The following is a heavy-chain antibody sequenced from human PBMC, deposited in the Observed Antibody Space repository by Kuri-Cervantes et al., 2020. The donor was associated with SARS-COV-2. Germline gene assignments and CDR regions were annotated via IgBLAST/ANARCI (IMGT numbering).Heavy chain of an antibody. J-gene: IGHJ6*02. CDR2: INPNSGGT. CDR3: ARDQYLLLLSGYYYYGMDV. CDR1: GYTFTGYY. D-gene: IGHD2-21*01. Sequence: ASVKVSCKASGYTFTGYYMHWVRQAPGQGLEWMGWINPNSGGTNYAQKLQGWVTMTRDTSISTAYMELSRLRSDDTAVYYCARDQYLLLLSGYYYYGMDVWGQGTTVTVSS. V-gene: IGHV1-2*04.